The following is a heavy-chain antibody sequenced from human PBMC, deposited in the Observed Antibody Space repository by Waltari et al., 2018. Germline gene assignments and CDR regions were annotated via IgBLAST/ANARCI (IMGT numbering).Heavy chain of an antibody. V-gene: IGHV3-23*01. CDR1: GFTFSSYA. CDR3: AKASGIAVAGTWYYYYYMDV. D-gene: IGHD6-19*01. J-gene: IGHJ6*03. CDR2: ISGSGGST. Sequence: EVQLLESGGGLVQPGGSLRLSCAASGFTFSSYAMSWVRQAPGKGLEWVSAISGSGGSTYYADPVKGRFTISRDNSKNTLYLQMNSLRAEDTAVYYCAKASGIAVAGTWYYYYYMDVWGKGTTVTISS.